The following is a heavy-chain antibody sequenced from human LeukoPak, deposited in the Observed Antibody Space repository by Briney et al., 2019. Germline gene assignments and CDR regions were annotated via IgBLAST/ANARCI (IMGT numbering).Heavy chain of an antibody. V-gene: IGHV3-23*01. J-gene: IGHJ4*02. Sequence: GGSLRLSCAASGFSFSSYAMSWVRQAPGKGLHWVSSITTSAGTNYADSVKGRFTISRDNAKNSVYLQMNSLRVEDTAVYYCVRRNLFDYWGQGTVVTVSS. CDR2: ITTSAGT. CDR1: GFSFSSYA. CDR3: VRRNLFDY. D-gene: IGHD1-14*01.